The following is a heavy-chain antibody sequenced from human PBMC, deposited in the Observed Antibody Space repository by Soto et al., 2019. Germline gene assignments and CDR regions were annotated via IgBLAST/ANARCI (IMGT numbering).Heavy chain of an antibody. CDR2: IYSGGST. V-gene: IGHV3-66*01. CDR1: GFTVSSNY. D-gene: IGHD6-13*01. Sequence: SLRLSCAASGFTVSSNYMSWVRQAPGKGLEWVSVIYSGGSTYYADSVKGRFTISRDNSKNTLYLQMNSLRAEDTAVYYCAREEYSSSWRYWGQGTLVTVSS. J-gene: IGHJ4*02. CDR3: AREEYSSSWRY.